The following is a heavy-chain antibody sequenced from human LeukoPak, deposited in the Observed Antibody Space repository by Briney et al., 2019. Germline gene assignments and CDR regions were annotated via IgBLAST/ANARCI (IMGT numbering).Heavy chain of an antibody. CDR2: IRYDGSNK. Sequence: PGGSLRLSCAASGFTISSYGMHWVRQAPGKGLEWVAFIRYDGSNKYYADSVKGRFTISRDNSKNTLYLQMNSLRAEDTAVYYCAKDLVGAQWFDYWGQGTLVTVSS. J-gene: IGHJ4*02. V-gene: IGHV3-30*02. CDR3: AKDLVGAQWFDY. CDR1: GFTISSYG. D-gene: IGHD1-26*01.